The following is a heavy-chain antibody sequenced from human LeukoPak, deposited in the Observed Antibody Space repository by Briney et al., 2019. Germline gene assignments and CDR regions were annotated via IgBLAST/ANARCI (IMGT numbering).Heavy chain of an antibody. CDR2: INQDGSEK. D-gene: IGHD3-10*01. Sequence: GGSLRLSCAASGFTFSSYWMSWVRQAPGKGLEWVANINQDGSEKYYVDSVKGRFTISRDNAKKSLYLQMNSLRAEDTAVYYCGRVGAYYGSGSYSDYWGQGTLVTVSS. CDR1: GFTFSSYW. V-gene: IGHV3-7*01. CDR3: GRVGAYYGSGSYSDY. J-gene: IGHJ4*02.